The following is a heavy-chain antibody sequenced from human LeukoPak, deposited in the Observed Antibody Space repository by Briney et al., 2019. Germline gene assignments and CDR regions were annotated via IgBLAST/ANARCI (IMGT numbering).Heavy chain of an antibody. Sequence: GGSLRLSCAASGFTFSSYAMSWVRQAPGKGLEWVSAISGSGGSTYYADSVKGRFTISRDNSKNTLYLQMNSLRAEDTAVYYCAKDGRSYYYYYGMDVWGQGTTVTVSS. CDR3: AKDGRSYYYYYGMDV. J-gene: IGHJ6*02. CDR2: ISGSGGST. V-gene: IGHV3-23*01. CDR1: GFTFSSYA.